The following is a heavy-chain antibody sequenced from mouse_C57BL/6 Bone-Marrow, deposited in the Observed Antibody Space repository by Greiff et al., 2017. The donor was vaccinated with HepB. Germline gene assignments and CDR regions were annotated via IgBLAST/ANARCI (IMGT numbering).Heavy chain of an antibody. V-gene: IGHV3-6*01. Sequence: EVKLMESGPGLVKPSQSLSLTCSVTGYSITSCYFWNWIRQSPGNKLEWMCYKSYDGSNNYNPSLKNQISITRDTSKNQFFLKLNSVTTEDTATYCGAITTVVATDYWGQGTSVTVSS. CDR2: KSYDGSN. CDR3: AITTVVATDY. D-gene: IGHD1-1*01. CDR1: GYSITSCYF. J-gene: IGHJ4*01.